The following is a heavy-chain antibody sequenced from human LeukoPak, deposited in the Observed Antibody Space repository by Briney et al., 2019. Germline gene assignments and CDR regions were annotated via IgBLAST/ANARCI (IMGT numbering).Heavy chain of an antibody. CDR2: IYYSGSI. CDR3: ARLYFDWLYRAFNWFDP. Sequence: SETLSLTCTVSGGSISSSSYYWGWIRQPPGKGLEWIGSIYYSGSIYYNPSLKSRVTISVDTSKNQFSLTLSSVTAADTAVYYCARLYFDWLYRAFNWFDPWGQGTLVTVSS. D-gene: IGHD3-9*01. J-gene: IGHJ5*02. CDR1: GGSISSSSYY. V-gene: IGHV4-39*01.